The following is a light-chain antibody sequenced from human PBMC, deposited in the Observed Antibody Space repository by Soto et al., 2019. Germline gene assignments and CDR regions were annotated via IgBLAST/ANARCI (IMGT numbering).Light chain of an antibody. J-gene: IGKJ4*01. Sequence: ENVLTQSPGTLSLSPGERATLSCRASQSVSSSLAWYQQRPGQAPRLLIYGTSSRATGIPDRFSGSGSGTDFTLTIDRLEPEDFAVYFCQQYFTSPETFGGGTKVDIK. CDR1: QSVSSS. CDR3: QQYFTSPET. CDR2: GTS. V-gene: IGKV3-20*01.